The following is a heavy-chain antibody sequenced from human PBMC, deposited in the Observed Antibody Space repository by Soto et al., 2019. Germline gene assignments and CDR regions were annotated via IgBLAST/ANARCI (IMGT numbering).Heavy chain of an antibody. D-gene: IGHD2-21*01. Sequence: QVQLQESGPGLMKPSGTLSLTCSVSGGSITSNWWSWVRQPPGKGLEWIAEIFHTWSANYNPSLMGRLTISMDKSRNHLSLNLNSVTAADTAVYYGARHIAVSGTRGFDHWGQGTLVTVSS. J-gene: IGHJ4*02. V-gene: IGHV4-4*02. CDR1: GGSITSNW. CDR3: ARHIAVSGTRGFDH. CDR2: IFHTWSA.